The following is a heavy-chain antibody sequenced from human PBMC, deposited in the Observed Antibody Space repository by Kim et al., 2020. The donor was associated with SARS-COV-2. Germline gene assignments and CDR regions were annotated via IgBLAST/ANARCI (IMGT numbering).Heavy chain of an antibody. CDR1: GDSLSSDYAA. CDR3: ARDAAPLIAATGRRDGMDV. Sequence: SQTLSLTCAISGDSLSSDYAAWNWIRRSPSGGLEWLGRTYYRAKWFNDYAESVKGRITITTDTPKNHFSLQLNSVTPEDTAVYYCARDAAPLIAATGRRDGMDVWGQGTTVIVSS. D-gene: IGHD6-13*01. V-gene: IGHV6-1*01. CDR2: TYYRAKWFN. J-gene: IGHJ6*02.